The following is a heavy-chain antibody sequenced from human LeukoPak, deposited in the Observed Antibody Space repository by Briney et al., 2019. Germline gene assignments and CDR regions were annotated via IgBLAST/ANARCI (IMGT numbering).Heavy chain of an antibody. CDR3: ARSRKNDCTSTSCYTDY. CDR2: IYYSGST. D-gene: IGHD2-2*02. CDR1: GGSISSSNYY. J-gene: IGHJ4*02. V-gene: IGHV4-39*01. Sequence: PSETLSLTCTVSGGSISSSNYYWGWLRQPPGKGLEWIGSIYYSGSTYYNPSLKSRGTISVDTSKNQFSLKLSSVTAADMAVYYCARSRKNDCTSTSCYTDYWGQGTLVTVSS.